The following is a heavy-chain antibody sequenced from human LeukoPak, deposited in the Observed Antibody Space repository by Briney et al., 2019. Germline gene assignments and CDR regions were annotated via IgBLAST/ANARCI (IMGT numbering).Heavy chain of an antibody. CDR1: GFAFSVYA. J-gene: IGHJ5*01. V-gene: IGHV3-23*01. CDR3: AKPISGGLAVTADWFHP. Sequence: PGGSLRLSCTASGFAFSVYAMSWLRQPPGKGLEWVSTINCNSDTTSYAASVRGRFTISRDNSKNTLSLQLNTLRADDTATYYCAKPISGGLAVTADWFHPWGQGTLVVVSS. CDR2: INCNSDTT. D-gene: IGHD6-19*01.